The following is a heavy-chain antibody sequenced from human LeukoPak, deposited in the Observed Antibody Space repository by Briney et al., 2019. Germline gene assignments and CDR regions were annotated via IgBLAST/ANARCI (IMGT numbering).Heavy chain of an antibody. CDR1: GFTFSSYG. CDR2: IRSDGSNK. V-gene: IGHV3-30*02. J-gene: IGHJ6*03. D-gene: IGHD1-1*01. Sequence: GGSLRLSCAASGFTFSSYGMHWVRQAPGKGLEWVAFIRSDGSNKYYADSVRGRFTISRDNSKNTLYLQMNSLRAEDSAVYYCAKDGRMGDWNDDYYYYMDVWGKGTTVTISS. CDR3: AKDGRMGDWNDDYYYYMDV.